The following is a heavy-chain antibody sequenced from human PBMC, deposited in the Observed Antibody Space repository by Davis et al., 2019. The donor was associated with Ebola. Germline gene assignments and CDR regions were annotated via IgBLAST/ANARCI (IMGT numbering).Heavy chain of an antibody. Sequence: ASVKVSCKVSGYTLTELSMHWVRQAPGKGLEWMGGFDPEDGVTIYAQKFQGRVTITADESTSTAYMELSSLRSEDTAVYYCARKATIMTYYYYYMDVWGKGTTVTVSS. CDR2: FDPEDGVT. D-gene: IGHD5-24*01. CDR3: ARKATIMTYYYYYMDV. J-gene: IGHJ6*03. V-gene: IGHV1-24*01. CDR1: GYTLTELS.